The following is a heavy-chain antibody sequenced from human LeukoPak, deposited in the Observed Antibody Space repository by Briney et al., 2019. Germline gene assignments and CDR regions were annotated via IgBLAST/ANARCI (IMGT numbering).Heavy chain of an antibody. D-gene: IGHD3-3*01. V-gene: IGHV4-59*08. Sequence: SETLSLTCTVSGGSISSYYWTWIRQPPGKGLEWIGYIYYSGSTNYNPSLESRVTISVDTPKNQFSLKLSSVTAADTAVYYCASRYFWSGYYLGPHFDYWGQGTLVTVSS. CDR2: IYYSGST. CDR3: ASRYFWSGYYLGPHFDY. CDR1: GGSISSYY. J-gene: IGHJ4*02.